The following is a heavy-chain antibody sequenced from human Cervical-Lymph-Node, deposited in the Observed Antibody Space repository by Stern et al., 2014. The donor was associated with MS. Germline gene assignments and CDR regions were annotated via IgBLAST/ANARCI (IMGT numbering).Heavy chain of an antibody. J-gene: IGHJ6*02. D-gene: IGHD6-6*01. CDR2: IVLDKADT. CDR1: GFTFLSSS. V-gene: IGHV1-58*02. CDR3: AAEGEYISSGISHYTGMDV. Sequence: QLVASGPEVTRPGTSVRVSCKASGFTFLSSSMQWVRQARGQRLEWIGFIVLDKADTHYAQKFHDRVTISRDMSTSTVNMELSSLRSEDTAVYYCAAEGEYISSGISHYTGMDVWGQGTTVTVSS.